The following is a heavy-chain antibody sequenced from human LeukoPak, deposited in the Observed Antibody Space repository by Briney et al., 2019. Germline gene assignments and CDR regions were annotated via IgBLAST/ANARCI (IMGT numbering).Heavy chain of an antibody. J-gene: IGHJ3*01. CDR3: ARAVITMVRGVTSDAFDV. Sequence: SQTLSLTCTVSGGSISSGDSSWNWIRQPPGKGLEWIGSVYYSGSTYYNPSLKSRLTISLDTSKNQFSLKLSSVTAADTAAYYCARAVITMVRGVTSDAFDVWGQGTMVTVSS. CDR1: GGSISSGDSS. D-gene: IGHD3-10*01. V-gene: IGHV4-30-4*01. CDR2: VYYSGST.